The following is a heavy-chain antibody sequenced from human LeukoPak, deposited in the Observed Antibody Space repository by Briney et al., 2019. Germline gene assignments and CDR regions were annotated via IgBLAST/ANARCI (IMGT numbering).Heavy chain of an antibody. CDR3: ARDLNV. CDR1: GFTFSSYS. V-gene: IGHV3-66*01. Sequence: PGGSLRLSCAASGFTFSSYSMNWVRQAPAKGLEWVSVTYAGGNTDSADFVKDRLTISTDNSKNTLYLYMNNLRAEDTAVYYCARDLNVWGQGTLVTVSS. J-gene: IGHJ4*02. CDR2: TYAGGNT.